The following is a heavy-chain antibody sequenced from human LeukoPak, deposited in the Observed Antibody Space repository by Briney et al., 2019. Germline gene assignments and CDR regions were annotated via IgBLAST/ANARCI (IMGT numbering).Heavy chain of an antibody. Sequence: GGSLRLSCAASGFTFSDYYMGWIRQAPGKGLEWVSYISSSGSTIYYADSVKGRFTISRDNAKNSLYLQMNSLRAEDTAVYYCARDQYGPSDAFDIWGQGTMVTVSS. CDR2: ISSSGSTI. J-gene: IGHJ3*02. CDR3: ARDQYGPSDAFDI. D-gene: IGHD4-17*01. CDR1: GFTFSDYY. V-gene: IGHV3-11*04.